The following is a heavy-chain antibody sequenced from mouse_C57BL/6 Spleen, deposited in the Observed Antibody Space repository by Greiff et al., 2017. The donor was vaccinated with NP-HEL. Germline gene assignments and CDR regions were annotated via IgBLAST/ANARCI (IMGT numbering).Heavy chain of an antibody. CDR2: ISSGSSTI. CDR3: ASRLIYWYFDV. CDR1: GFTFSDYG. J-gene: IGHJ1*03. V-gene: IGHV5-17*01. Sequence: EVMLVESGGGLVKPGGSLKLSCAASGFTFSDYGMHWVRQAPEKGLEWVAYISSGSSTIYYADTVKGRFTISRDKAKNTLFLQMTSLRSEDTAMYYCASRLIYWYFDVWGTGTTVTVSS. D-gene: IGHD2-14*01.